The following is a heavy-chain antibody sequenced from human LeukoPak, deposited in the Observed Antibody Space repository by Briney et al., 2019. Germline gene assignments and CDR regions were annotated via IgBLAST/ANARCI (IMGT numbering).Heavy chain of an antibody. V-gene: IGHV3-23*01. CDR3: ARSWRYYDSSNYYAFDI. D-gene: IGHD3-22*01. Sequence: GGSLRLSCAASGFTFSSYAMSWVRQAPGKGLEWVSSSGDNTRYADSVKGRFTISRNNSNTPLDLQMNRLRAEDTAVYYCARSWRYYDSSNYYAFDIWGQGTMVTVSS. CDR1: GFTFSSYA. CDR2: SGDNT. J-gene: IGHJ3*02.